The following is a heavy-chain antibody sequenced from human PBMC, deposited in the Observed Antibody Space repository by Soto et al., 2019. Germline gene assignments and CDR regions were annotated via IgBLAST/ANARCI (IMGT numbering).Heavy chain of an antibody. CDR3: ARGGSGISTSCPIDY. V-gene: IGHV1-69*12. D-gene: IGHD2-2*01. Sequence: QVQLVQSGAEVKKPGSSVKVSCKASGGTFSSYAISWVRQAPGQGLEWMGGIIPIFGTANYAQKFQGRVTIXXEXSXDTAYMELSSLRSEDTAVYYCARGGSGISTSCPIDYWGQGTLVTVSS. CDR2: IIPIFGTA. CDR1: GGTFSSYA. J-gene: IGHJ4*02.